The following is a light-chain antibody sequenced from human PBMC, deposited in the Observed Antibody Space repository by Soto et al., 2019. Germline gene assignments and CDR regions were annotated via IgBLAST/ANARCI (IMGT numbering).Light chain of an antibody. CDR1: QNVNTN. J-gene: IGKJ2*01. CDR3: QQSNFTPYT. Sequence: DIQMPQSPSSLSASVGDRVSITCRASQNVNTNLTWYKQKSGNAPRLLIYAAFNLQSGVPSRFSGRGFGTDFTLTISSLQPEDFATYYCQQSNFTPYTFGQGTKLEIK. CDR2: AAF. V-gene: IGKV1-39*01.